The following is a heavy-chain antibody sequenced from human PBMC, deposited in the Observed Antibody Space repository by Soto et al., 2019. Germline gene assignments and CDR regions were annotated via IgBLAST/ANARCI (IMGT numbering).Heavy chain of an antibody. CDR2: ISWNRAKI. V-gene: IGHV3-9*01. CDR1: GFTFDDYA. CDR3: AKRSSAWDNNWAFDL. J-gene: IGHJ4*02. Sequence: EVQLVESGGGLVQPGMSLRLSCAASGFTFDDYAMHWVRQGPGKGLEWVSGISWNRAKIGYADSVKGQMINSRDNDKNARYLPMNSLKTKDTALYYCAKRSSAWDNNWAFDLWGEGTLVTVSS. D-gene: IGHD3-10*01.